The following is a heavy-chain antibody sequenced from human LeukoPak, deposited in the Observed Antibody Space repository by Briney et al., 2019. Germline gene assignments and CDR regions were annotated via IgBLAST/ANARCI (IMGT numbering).Heavy chain of an antibody. D-gene: IGHD3-10*01. V-gene: IGHV4-59*01. CDR1: GGSISRYY. CDR3: ARTAKYYYGSETYYFFVY. J-gene: IGHJ4*02. CDR2: ISYTGST. Sequence: PSETLSLTCTVSGGSISRYYWSWIRQPPGKGLEWIGYISYTGSTTYNSSLKSRVTISLDTSQNQFSLKLTSVTPADTAVYYCARTAKYYYGSETYYFFVYWGQETLVTVSS.